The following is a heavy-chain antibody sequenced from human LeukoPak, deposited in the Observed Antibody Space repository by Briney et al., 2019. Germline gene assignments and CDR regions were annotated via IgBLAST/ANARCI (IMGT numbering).Heavy chain of an antibody. CDR3: ARFSIVGATDDPPPFDY. J-gene: IGHJ4*02. CDR2: MNPNSGNT. Sequence: ASVKVSCKASGYTFTSYDINWVRQATGQGLEWMGWMNPNSGNTGYAQKFQGRVTMTRNNSISTAYMELSSLRSEDTAVYYCARFSIVGATDDPPPFDYWGQGTLVTVSS. CDR1: GYTFTSYD. V-gene: IGHV1-8*01. D-gene: IGHD1-26*01.